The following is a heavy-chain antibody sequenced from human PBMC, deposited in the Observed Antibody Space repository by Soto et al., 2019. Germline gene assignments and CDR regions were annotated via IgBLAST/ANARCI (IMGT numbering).Heavy chain of an antibody. V-gene: IGHV1-2*02. CDR2: INPNSGDT. CDR3: AKEGAIVAAGTRVYLYNAMDV. Sequence: ASVKVSCKASGYTFTGYYVHWVRQAPGQGLEWMGWINPNSGDTYLAQRFQGRVTMNRDTSIGTAYMELRGLTSDDTAEYYCAKEGAIVAAGTRVYLYNAMDVWGQGTTVTVSS. D-gene: IGHD1-26*01. CDR1: GYTFTGYY. J-gene: IGHJ6*02.